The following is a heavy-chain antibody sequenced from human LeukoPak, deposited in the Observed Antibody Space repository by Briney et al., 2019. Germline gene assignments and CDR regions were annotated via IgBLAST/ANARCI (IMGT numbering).Heavy chain of an antibody. D-gene: IGHD6-19*01. J-gene: IGHJ4*02. CDR3: ARGGIAVAGTAY. Sequence: GASVTVSCKASGYTFTDYYFHWVRQAPGQGLEWMGWISPSSGDTNYAQKFQGRVTMTRDKSTSTIYMELTRLTYDDTAVYFCARGGIAVAGTAYWGQGTLVTVSS. CDR1: GYTFTDYY. V-gene: IGHV1-2*02. CDR2: ISPSSGDT.